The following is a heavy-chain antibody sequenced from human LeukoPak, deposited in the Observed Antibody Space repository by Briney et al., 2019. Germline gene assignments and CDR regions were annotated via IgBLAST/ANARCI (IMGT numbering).Heavy chain of an antibody. D-gene: IGHD6-13*01. CDR1: GFTFYDYG. J-gene: IGHJ6*03. CDR2: INWDGGST. Sequence: GGALRLSCAAPGFTFYDYGMSWVRQAPGKGLGWVSGINWDGGSTGYADSVKGRFTISRDNAKNSLYLQMNSLRAEDTALYYCARAPTYSSTYYYYYMDVWGKGTTVTVSS. V-gene: IGHV3-20*04. CDR3: ARAPTYSSTYYYYYMDV.